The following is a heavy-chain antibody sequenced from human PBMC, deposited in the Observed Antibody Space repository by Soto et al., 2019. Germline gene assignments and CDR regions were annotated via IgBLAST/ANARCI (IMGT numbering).Heavy chain of an antibody. CDR2: INPSGGST. J-gene: IGHJ6*02. Sequence: QVQLVQSGAEVKKPGASVKVSCKASGYTFTSYYMHWVRQAPGQGLEWMGIINPSGGSTSYAQKFQGRVTMTRDTSTSTVYMELSSLRSEDTAVYHCARDRDLYYDTLENYYYGMDVWGQGTTVTVSS. V-gene: IGHV1-46*01. CDR1: GYTFTSYY. CDR3: ARDRDLYYDTLENYYYGMDV. D-gene: IGHD3-22*01.